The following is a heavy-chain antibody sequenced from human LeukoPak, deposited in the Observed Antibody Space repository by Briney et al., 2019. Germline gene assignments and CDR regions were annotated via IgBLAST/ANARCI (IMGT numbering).Heavy chain of an antibody. CDR3: ARHEKSSGWFYDY. Sequence: PSETLSLTCTVSGGSISSDYWSWIRQPPGKGLEWIGYIYYSGSTNYNPSLKSRVTISVDTSKNQFSLNLSSVTAADTAVYYCARHEKSSGWFYDYWGQGTLVTVSS. V-gene: IGHV4-59*08. J-gene: IGHJ4*02. CDR2: IYYSGST. CDR1: GGSISSDY. D-gene: IGHD6-19*01.